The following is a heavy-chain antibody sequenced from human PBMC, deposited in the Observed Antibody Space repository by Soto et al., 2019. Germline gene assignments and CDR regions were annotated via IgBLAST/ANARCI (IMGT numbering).Heavy chain of an antibody. D-gene: IGHD2-8*01. Sequence: PGGSLRLSCSASGFSVSDYAMSWVRQAPGKGLEWVSSISGSGDGTYYGDSVKGRFTLSRDTSQKTLYLQMNNLRGEDTAVYFCTKSRRGVLMVYGFGGMDFWGRGTTVTVSS. CDR1: GFSVSDYA. CDR2: ISGSGDGT. CDR3: TKSRRGVLMVYGFGGMDF. J-gene: IGHJ6*02. V-gene: IGHV3-23*01.